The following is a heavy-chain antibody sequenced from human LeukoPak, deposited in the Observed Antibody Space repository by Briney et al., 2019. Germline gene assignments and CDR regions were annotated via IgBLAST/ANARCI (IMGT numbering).Heavy chain of an antibody. CDR1: GFTFSSYS. V-gene: IGHV3-48*01. CDR3: ARPGLYSSSWED. J-gene: IGHJ4*02. CDR2: ISSSSSTI. Sequence: GSLRLSCAASGFTFSSYSMNWVRQAPGKGLEWGSYISSSSSTIYYADSVKGRFTISRDNAKNSLYLQMNSLRAEDTAVYYCARPGLYSSSWEDWGQGTLVTVSS. D-gene: IGHD6-13*01.